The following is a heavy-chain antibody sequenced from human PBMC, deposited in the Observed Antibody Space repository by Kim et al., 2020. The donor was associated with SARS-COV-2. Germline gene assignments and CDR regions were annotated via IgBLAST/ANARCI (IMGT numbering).Heavy chain of an antibody. V-gene: IGHV3-21*01. CDR3: ASFYDSSGYYYGGYYYYYGMDV. J-gene: IGHJ6*02. Sequence: GGSLRRSCAASGFTFSSYSMNWVRQAPGKGLEWVSSISSSSSYIYYADSVKGRFTISRDNAKNSLYLQMNSLRAEDTAVYYCASFYDSSGYYYGGYYYYYGMDVWGQGATVTVS. D-gene: IGHD3-22*01. CDR2: ISSSSSYI. CDR1: GFTFSSYS.